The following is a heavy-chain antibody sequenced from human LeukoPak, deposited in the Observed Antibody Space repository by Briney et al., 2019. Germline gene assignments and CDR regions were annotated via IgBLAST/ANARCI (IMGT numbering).Heavy chain of an antibody. Sequence: GGSLRLSCAASEFTFSNYWMSWVRQAPGKGLEWVANIKQDGSEKYYVDSVKGRFTISRDNAKNSLNLQMNSLRAEDTAVYYCARDYGYCSGGSCYTNWFDPWGQGTLVTVSS. CDR1: EFTFSNYW. CDR3: ARDYGYCSGGSCYTNWFDP. V-gene: IGHV3-7*01. J-gene: IGHJ5*02. CDR2: IKQDGSEK. D-gene: IGHD2-15*01.